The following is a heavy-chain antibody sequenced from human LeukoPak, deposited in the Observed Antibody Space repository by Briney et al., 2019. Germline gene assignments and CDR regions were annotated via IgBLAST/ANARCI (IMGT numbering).Heavy chain of an antibody. CDR1: GFTFSSYW. J-gene: IGHJ3*02. CDR3: SGSPDGFDI. CDR2: INTDGVTT. Sequence: PGGSLRLSCAASGFTFSSYWMHWVRHAPGKGLVWVSRINTDGVTTSYADSVKGRFTISRDNARNTLYLQMNSLRVEDTAVYYCSGSPDGFDIWGQGTMVTVSS. V-gene: IGHV3-74*01. D-gene: IGHD1-26*01.